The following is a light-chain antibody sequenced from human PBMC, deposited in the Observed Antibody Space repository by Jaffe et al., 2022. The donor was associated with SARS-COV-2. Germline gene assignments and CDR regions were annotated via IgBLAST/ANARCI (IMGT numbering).Light chain of an antibody. J-gene: IGKJ1*01. CDR1: RSVSTN. V-gene: IGKV3-15*01. CDR3: QQSNNWPWT. Sequence: VMTQSPATLPVSPGEGATLSCRASRSVSTNVAWFQQKPGQPPRLLIYGASTRATGIPARFSGRGSGTEFTLTISSLLPEDFAVYYCQQSNNWPWTFGQGTKVDIK. CDR2: GAS.